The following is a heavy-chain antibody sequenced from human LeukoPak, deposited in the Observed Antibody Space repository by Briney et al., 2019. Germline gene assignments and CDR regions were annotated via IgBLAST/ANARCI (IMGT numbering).Heavy chain of an antibody. CDR3: ARDQIQLWFNKAYYYYGMDV. D-gene: IGHD5-18*01. J-gene: IGHJ6*02. CDR1: GFTFSSYW. CDR2: IKQDGSEK. Sequence: GGSLRLSCAASGFTFSSYWMSWVRQAPGKGLEWVANIKQDGSEKYYVDSVKGRFTISRDNAKNSLYLQMNSLRAEDTAVYYCARDQIQLWFNKAYYYYGMDVWGQGTTVTVSS. V-gene: IGHV3-7*01.